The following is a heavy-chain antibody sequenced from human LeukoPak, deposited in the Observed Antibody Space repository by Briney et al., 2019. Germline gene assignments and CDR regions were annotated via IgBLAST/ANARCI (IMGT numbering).Heavy chain of an antibody. CDR2: ISGGGGST. V-gene: IGHV3-23*01. CDR1: GFTFSSYA. D-gene: IGHD3-10*01. J-gene: IGHJ6*02. CDR3: ARYHYYGSGSYYYYYYYGMDV. Sequence: GGSLRLSCEASGFTFSSYAMSWVRQAPRKGLEWVSAISGGGGSTYYADSVKGRFTISRDNSKNTLYLQMNSLRAEDTAVYYCARYHYYGSGSYYYYYYYGMDVWGQGTTVTVSS.